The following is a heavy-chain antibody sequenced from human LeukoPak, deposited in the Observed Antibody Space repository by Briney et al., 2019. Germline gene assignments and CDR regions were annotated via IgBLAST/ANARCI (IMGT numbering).Heavy chain of an antibody. D-gene: IGHD6-13*01. Sequence: GGSLRLSCAASGFTVSSNYMSWVRQAPGKGLEWVSVIYSGGSTYYADSVKGRFTISRDNSKNTLYLQMNSLRAEDTAVYYCARSYSSSQSNCFDPWGQGTLVTVSS. CDR3: ARSYSSSQSNCFDP. CDR1: GFTVSSNY. J-gene: IGHJ5*02. V-gene: IGHV3-53*01. CDR2: IYSGGST.